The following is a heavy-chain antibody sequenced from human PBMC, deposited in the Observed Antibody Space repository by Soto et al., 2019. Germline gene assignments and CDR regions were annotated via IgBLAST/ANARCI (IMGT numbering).Heavy chain of an antibody. J-gene: IGHJ4*02. D-gene: IGHD3-22*01. CDR2: IYHSGST. V-gene: IGHV4-30-2*01. Sequence: PSETLSLTCAVSGGSISSGGYSWSWIRQPPGKGLEWIGYIYHSGSTYYNPSLKSRVTISVDRSKNQFSLKLTSVTAADTAMYYCAGLNYYDSSAYYDYWGQGALVT. CDR3: AGLNYYDSSAYYDY. CDR1: GGSISSGGYS.